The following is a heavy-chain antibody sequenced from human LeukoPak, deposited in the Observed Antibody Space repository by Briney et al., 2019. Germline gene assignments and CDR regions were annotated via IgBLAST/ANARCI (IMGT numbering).Heavy chain of an antibody. V-gene: IGHV4-59*01. CDR2: IYYGGST. CDR3: ARSVPLYYDYVWGSYREFDY. Sequence: SETLSLTCTASGGSISSYYWSWIRQPPGKGLEWIGYIYYGGSTNYNPSLKSRVTISVDTSKNQFSLKLSSVTAADTAVYYCARSVPLYYDYVWGSYREFDYWGQGTLVTVSS. CDR1: GGSISSYY. D-gene: IGHD3-16*02. J-gene: IGHJ4*02.